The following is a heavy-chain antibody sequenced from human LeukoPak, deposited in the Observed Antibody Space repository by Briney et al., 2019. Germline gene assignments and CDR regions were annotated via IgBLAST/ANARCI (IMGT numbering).Heavy chain of an antibody. D-gene: IGHD6-6*01. J-gene: IGHJ6*03. CDR1: GYTFTSYY. Sequence: ASVKVSCKASGYTFTSYYMHWVRQAPGQGLEWMGIINPSGGRTSYAQKFQGRVTMTRDMSTSTVYMELSSLRSEDTAVYYCARGGDSSSSGGNYYYYYMDVWGKGTTVTVSS. CDR3: ARGGDSSSSGGNYYYYYMDV. CDR2: INPSGGRT. V-gene: IGHV1-46*01.